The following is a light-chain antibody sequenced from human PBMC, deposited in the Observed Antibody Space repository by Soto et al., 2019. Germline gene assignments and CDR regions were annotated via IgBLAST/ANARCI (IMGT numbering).Light chain of an antibody. CDR3: AAWDDSLNAYI. V-gene: IGLV1-44*01. CDR2: DSD. J-gene: IGLJ1*01. CDR1: SSNIGRNA. Sequence: QSVLTQPPSASGTPGQRVTISCSGSSSNIGRNAVNWYQHLPGTAPKLLIYDSDQQSSGVPDRFSGSKSGTSASLAISGLQSDDEAEYYCAAWDDSLNAYIFGTATKLTVL.